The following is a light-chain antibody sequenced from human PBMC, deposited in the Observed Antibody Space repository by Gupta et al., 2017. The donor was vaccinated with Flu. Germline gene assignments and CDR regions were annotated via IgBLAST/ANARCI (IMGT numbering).Light chain of an antibody. V-gene: IGLV2-11*01. CDR2: DVT. CDR1: SSDVGAYKY. CDR3: CSYAGSYTGV. Sequence: QSALTQPRSVSGSPGQSVTISCTGTSSDVGAYKYVSWYQQHPGKAPKLIIYDVTKRPSGVPDRFSGSKSGNTASLTISGLQADDESEYYCCSYAGSYTGVFGGGTKMTVI. J-gene: IGLJ2*01.